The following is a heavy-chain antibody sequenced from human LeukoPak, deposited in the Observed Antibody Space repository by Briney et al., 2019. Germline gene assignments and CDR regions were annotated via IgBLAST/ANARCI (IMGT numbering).Heavy chain of an antibody. CDR2: ITYSGSSM. D-gene: IGHD3-10*01. CDR3: ARYYYYGSGSFDY. Sequence: GGSLRLSCAASGFTFSTYEMNWVRQAPGKGLEWVSYITYSGSSMSYADSVKGRFTISRDNSKNMLYLQMNSLRAEDTAVYYCARYYYYGSGSFDYWGQGTLVTVSS. CDR1: GFTFSTYE. J-gene: IGHJ4*02. V-gene: IGHV3-48*03.